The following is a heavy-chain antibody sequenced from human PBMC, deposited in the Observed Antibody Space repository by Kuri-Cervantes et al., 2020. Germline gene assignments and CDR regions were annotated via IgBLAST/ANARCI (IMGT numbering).Heavy chain of an antibody. Sequence: GGSLRLSCAASGFTFSTNWMTWVRQAPGKGLEWVANIKQDGSQKYYVDSVKGRFTISRDNAKNSLYLQMHSLRVEDTAVYFCARGQYEHWGQGTLVTVSS. V-gene: IGHV3-7*04. CDR2: IKQDGSQK. J-gene: IGHJ1*01. CDR1: GFTFSTNW. D-gene: IGHD2-8*01. CDR3: ARGQYEH.